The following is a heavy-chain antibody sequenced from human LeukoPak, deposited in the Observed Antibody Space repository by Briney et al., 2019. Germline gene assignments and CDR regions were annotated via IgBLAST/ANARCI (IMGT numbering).Heavy chain of an antibody. CDR2: INHSGSI. J-gene: IGHJ3*02. CDR3: TSPGLRHFDI. Sequence: SETLSLTCTVYGGSFSGYYWSWIRQPPGRGLEWIGEINHSGSINYNPFLKSRVTISVDTSKNQFSLKLSSVTAADTAVYYCTSPGLRHFDIWGQGTMLTVSS. V-gene: IGHV4-34*01. CDR1: GGSFSGYY. D-gene: IGHD3-16*01.